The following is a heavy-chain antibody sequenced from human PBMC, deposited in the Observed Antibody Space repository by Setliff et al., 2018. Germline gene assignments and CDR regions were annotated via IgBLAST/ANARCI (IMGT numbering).Heavy chain of an antibody. V-gene: IGHV3-7*01. CDR2: IKQDGSEK. CDR3: AKESANYYYYMDV. J-gene: IGHJ6*03. Sequence: GGSLRLSCAASGFTFSSYWMSWVRQAPGKGLEWVANIKQDGSEKDYVDSVKGRLTISRDNAKKSLYLQMNSLRAEDTAVYYCAKESANYYYYMDVWGKGTTVTVSS. CDR1: GFTFSSYW.